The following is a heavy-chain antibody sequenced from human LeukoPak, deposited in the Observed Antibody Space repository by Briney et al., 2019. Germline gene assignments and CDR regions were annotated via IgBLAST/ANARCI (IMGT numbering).Heavy chain of an antibody. CDR3: ARTSSSWYSYRQYHWFDP. Sequence: ASVKVSCKASGFTFTAYHMHWVRQAPGQGLEWMGWINPNSGGTNYAQKFQGRVTMTRDTSISTAYMELSGLRSDDTAVYYCARTSSSWYSYRQYHWFDPWGQGTLVTVSS. CDR1: GFTFTAYH. D-gene: IGHD6-13*01. V-gene: IGHV1-2*02. J-gene: IGHJ5*02. CDR2: INPNSGGT.